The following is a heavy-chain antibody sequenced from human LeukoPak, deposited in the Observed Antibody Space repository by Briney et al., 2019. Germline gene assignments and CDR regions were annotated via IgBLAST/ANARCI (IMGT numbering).Heavy chain of an antibody. D-gene: IGHD6-19*01. CDR1: GFTFSSYG. V-gene: IGHV3-33*01. Sequence: GGSLRLSCAASGFTFSSYGMHWVRQAPGKGLEWVAVIWYDGSNKYYADSVKGRFTISRDNSKNTLYLQMNSLRAEDTAVYYCARGWVAGTYYYYGMDVWGQGTTVTVSS. CDR2: IWYDGSNK. CDR3: ARGWVAGTYYYYGMDV. J-gene: IGHJ6*02.